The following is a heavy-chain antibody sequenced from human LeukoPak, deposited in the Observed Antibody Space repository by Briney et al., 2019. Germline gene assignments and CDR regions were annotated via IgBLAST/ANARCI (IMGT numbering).Heavy chain of an antibody. CDR3: ARGRLGELSLHSRFDY. D-gene: IGHD3-16*02. Sequence: ASVKVSCKVSGYTLTELSMHWVRQAPGKGLEWMGGFDPEDGETIYAQKFQGRVTMTEDTSTDTAYMELSSLRSEDTAVYYCARGRLGELSLHSRFDYWGQGTLVTVSS. CDR1: GYTLTELS. V-gene: IGHV1-24*01. J-gene: IGHJ4*02. CDR2: FDPEDGET.